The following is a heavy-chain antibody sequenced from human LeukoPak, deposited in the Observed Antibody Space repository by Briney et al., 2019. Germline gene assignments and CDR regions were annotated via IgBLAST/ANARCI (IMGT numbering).Heavy chain of an antibody. CDR3: ARVLIGVRGWFGELFGAFDI. V-gene: IGHV3-21*01. J-gene: IGHJ3*02. D-gene: IGHD3-10*01. Sequence: PGGSLRLSCAASGFTFSSYSMNWVRQAPGKGLEWVSSISSSSSYIYYADSVKGRFTISRDNAKNSLYLQMNSLRAEDTAVYYCARVLIGVRGWFGELFGAFDIWGQGTMVTVSS. CDR2: ISSSSSYI. CDR1: GFTFSSYS.